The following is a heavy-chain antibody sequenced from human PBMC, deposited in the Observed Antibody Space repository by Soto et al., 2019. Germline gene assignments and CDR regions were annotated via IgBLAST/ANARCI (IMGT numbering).Heavy chain of an antibody. Sequence: PGGSLRLSCAASGFMFSTTDMSWVRQAPGKGLEWVTTIEGSGTITYYADSVRGRFTISRDNSKNTVYLQMDSLTADDTAVYYCVKNSGWFNSWGQGTPVTVYS. D-gene: IGHD3-10*01. CDR2: IEGSGTIT. V-gene: IGHV3-23*01. J-gene: IGHJ5*01. CDR3: VKNSGWFNS. CDR1: GFMFSTTD.